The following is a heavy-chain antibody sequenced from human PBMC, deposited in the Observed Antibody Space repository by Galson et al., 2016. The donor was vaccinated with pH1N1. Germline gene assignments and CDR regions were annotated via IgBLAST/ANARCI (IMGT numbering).Heavy chain of an antibody. CDR2: IYPGDSDT. D-gene: IGHD6-19*01. V-gene: IGHV5-51*01. J-gene: IGHJ4*02. CDR1: GYSFSSHW. CDR3: ARRSAVAGVCY. Sequence: QSGAEVKKPGESLKISCQGSGYSFSSHWIGWVRQMPGKGLEWMGIIYPGDSDTKYSPSFQGQVTFSADKSINTAYLQWSSLKASDTAMYFCARRSAVAGVCYWGQGTLVTVSS.